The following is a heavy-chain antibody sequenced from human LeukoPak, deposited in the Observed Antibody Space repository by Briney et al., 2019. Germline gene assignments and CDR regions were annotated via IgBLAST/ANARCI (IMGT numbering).Heavy chain of an antibody. V-gene: IGHV1-46*01. CDR1: GNTFASYY. Sequence: ASVKVSCKASGNTFASYYIHWVRQAPGQGLEWMGRINPSGDTTTYAQSFQDRITMTRDASTSTVYMDLSSLRSEDTAVYFCAQSYCSGDNYYGRENWFDPWGQGTLVTVSS. CDR2: INPSGDTT. D-gene: IGHD2-15*01. CDR3: AQSYCSGDNYYGRENWFDP. J-gene: IGHJ5*02.